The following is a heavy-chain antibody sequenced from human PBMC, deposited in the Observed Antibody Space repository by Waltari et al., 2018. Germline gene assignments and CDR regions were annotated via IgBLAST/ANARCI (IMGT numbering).Heavy chain of an antibody. CDR2: IKQDGSEE. J-gene: IGHJ5*02. V-gene: IGHV3-7*02. CDR3: ARAYH. Sequence: EVQLVESGGGSVQPVGSLRLSCAASGFSFSSNWMSWVRQAPGKGLEWVASIKQDGSEEYYVDSVKGRFTISRDNAKNSLYLQMNNLRVEDTAIYYCARAYHWGQGTLVTVSS. CDR1: GFSFSSNW.